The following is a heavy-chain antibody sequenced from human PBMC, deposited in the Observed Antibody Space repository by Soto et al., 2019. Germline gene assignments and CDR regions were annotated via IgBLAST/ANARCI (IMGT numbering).Heavy chain of an antibody. CDR1: GGSFSGYF. J-gene: IGHJ4*02. CDR2: INHSGIT. CDR3: VRGPSNYNSRYFDY. D-gene: IGHD1-1*01. Sequence: PSETLSLTCTVSGGSFSGYFWTWIRQPPGKGLEWLAEINHSGITNYNPSVESRVSMSVDTSKNQFSLRLYPVTAADTAVYYCVRGPSNYNSRYFDYWGQGTLVTVSS. V-gene: IGHV4-34*01.